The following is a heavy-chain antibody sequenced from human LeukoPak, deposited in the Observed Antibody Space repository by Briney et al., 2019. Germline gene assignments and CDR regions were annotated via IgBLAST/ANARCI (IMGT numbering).Heavy chain of an antibody. J-gene: IGHJ6*02. CDR2: ISYDGSNK. CDR1: GFTFSSYG. Sequence: PGRSLRLSCAASGFTFSSYGMHWVRQAPGKGLEWVAVISYDGSNKYYADSVKGRFTISRDNSKNTLHLQLNSLRAEDTALYYCAKDLPGDPDDQYYGMDVWGQGTTVTVSS. D-gene: IGHD4-17*01. CDR3: AKDLPGDPDDQYYGMDV. V-gene: IGHV3-30*18.